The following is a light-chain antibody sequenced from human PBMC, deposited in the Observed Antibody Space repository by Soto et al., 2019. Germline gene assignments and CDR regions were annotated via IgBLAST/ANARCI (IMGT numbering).Light chain of an antibody. CDR1: QSVSSSY. V-gene: IGKV3-20*01. J-gene: IGKJ4*01. Sequence: EIVLTQSPGTLSLSPGERATLSCRASQSVSSSYLAWYQQKPGQAPRLLIYDASNRATGIPARFSGSGSGTDFTLTISRLEPEDFAVYYCQQYGSSPLTFGGGTK. CDR2: DAS. CDR3: QQYGSSPLT.